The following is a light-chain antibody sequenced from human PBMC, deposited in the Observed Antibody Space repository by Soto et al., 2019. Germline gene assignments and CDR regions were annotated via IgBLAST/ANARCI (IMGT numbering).Light chain of an antibody. J-gene: IGKJ2*01. CDR2: DAS. CDR3: QQYYNWLYT. V-gene: IGKV3-15*01. CDR1: QSVSSN. Sequence: EVVMTQSPGTLSVSPGDGVTLSCRASQSVSSNLAWYQQKPGQAPRLLIYDASTRATGIPARFSGSGSETDVNLTISSLQSEDFAVYFCQQYYNWLYTFGHGTKLQMK.